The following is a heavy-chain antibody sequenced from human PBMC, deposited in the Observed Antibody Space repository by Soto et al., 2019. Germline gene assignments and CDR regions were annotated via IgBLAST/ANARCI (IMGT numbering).Heavy chain of an antibody. Sequence: EVQLVESGGGLVQPGGSLRLSCAASGFTFSDHYMDWVRQAPGKGLEWVGRIRNKVNSYTTQYAASVKGRFTISRDDSQNSLYLQMNSLKTEDTAVYYCARGSYGAYVGWFDPWGQGTMVTVSS. CDR1: GFTFSDHY. V-gene: IGHV3-72*01. D-gene: IGHD5-12*01. CDR2: IRNKVNSYTT. J-gene: IGHJ5*02. CDR3: ARGSYGAYVGWFDP.